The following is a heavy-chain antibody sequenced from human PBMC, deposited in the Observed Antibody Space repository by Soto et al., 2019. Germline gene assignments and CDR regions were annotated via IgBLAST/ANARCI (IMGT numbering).Heavy chain of an antibody. D-gene: IGHD6-19*01. J-gene: IGHJ4*02. CDR2: ISGSGGST. V-gene: IGHV3-23*01. CDR1: GFTFSSYA. Sequence: GCLRLSGAASGFTFSSYAMSWVRQAPGKGLEWVSAISGSGGSTYYADSVKGRFTISRDNSKNTLYLQMNSLRAEDTAVFYCSKHLSLAGNHYWGQGTLVTVSS. CDR3: SKHLSLAGNHY.